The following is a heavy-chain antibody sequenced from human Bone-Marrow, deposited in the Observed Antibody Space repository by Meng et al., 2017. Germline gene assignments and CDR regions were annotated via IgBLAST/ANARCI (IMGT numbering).Heavy chain of an antibody. D-gene: IGHD4-17*01. CDR3: ARDRGGYGDISY. CDR1: NDSIRSGYYY. CDR2: IYYSGTT. Sequence: QVQLQESGPGLVKPSQTLSLYCTVSNDSIRSGYYYWSWIRQPPGKGLEWIGFIYYSGTTYYNPSLKSRVTISVDTSKNQFSLNLSSVTAADTAVYYCARDRGGYGDISYWGQGTLVTVSS. V-gene: IGHV4-30-4*01. J-gene: IGHJ4*02.